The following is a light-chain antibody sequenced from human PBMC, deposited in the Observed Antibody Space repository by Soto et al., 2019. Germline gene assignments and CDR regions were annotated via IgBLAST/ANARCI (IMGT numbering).Light chain of an antibody. Sequence: DIQMIQSPSTLSGSVGDRVTITCQASQDIRNYLNWYQQKQGKAPKLXIYDASNLATGVPSRFSGSGAGTDCTFTISSLQPEDIETYYCQQYDNLTWTFGQGTKVDI. CDR3: QQYDNLTWT. V-gene: IGKV1-33*01. CDR2: DAS. CDR1: QDIRNY. J-gene: IGKJ1*01.